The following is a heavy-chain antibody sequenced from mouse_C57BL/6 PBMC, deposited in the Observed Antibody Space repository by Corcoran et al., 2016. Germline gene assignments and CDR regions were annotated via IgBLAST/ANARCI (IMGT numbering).Heavy chain of an antibody. D-gene: IGHD2-5*01. CDR3: AREEAYYSKFDY. CDR1: GYTFTTYG. Sequence: QIQLVQSGPELKKPGETVKISCKASGYTFTTYGMSWVKQAPGKGLKWMGWINTYSGVPTYADDFKGRFAFSLETSASTAYLQINNLKNEDTATYFCAREEAYYSKFDYWGQGTTLTVSS. V-gene: IGHV9-3*01. CDR2: INTYSGVP. J-gene: IGHJ2*01.